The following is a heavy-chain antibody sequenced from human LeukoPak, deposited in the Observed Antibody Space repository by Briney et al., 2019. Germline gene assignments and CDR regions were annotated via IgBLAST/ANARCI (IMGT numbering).Heavy chain of an antibody. CDR3: ARYNSGWNDY. CDR2: ISTTSSLI. D-gene: IGHD6-19*01. V-gene: IGHV3-21*01. CDR1: GLTFSSFN. Sequence: GGSLRLSCAASGLTFSSFNMNWVRQAPGKGLEWVSSISTTSSLIWCADSLKGRFTISRDNAKNSLYQQMDSLRAEDTAIYYCARYNSGWNDYWGQGTLVTVSS. J-gene: IGHJ4*02.